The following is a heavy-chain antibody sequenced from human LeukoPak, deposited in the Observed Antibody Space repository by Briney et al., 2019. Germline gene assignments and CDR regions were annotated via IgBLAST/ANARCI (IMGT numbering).Heavy chain of an antibody. CDR3: ATSQYYYGSGSYPEYFQH. D-gene: IGHD3-10*01. CDR2: ISSSSSYI. V-gene: IGHV3-21*01. J-gene: IGHJ1*01. Sequence: GGSLRLSCAASGFTFSSYSMNWVRQAPGKGLEWVSSISSSSSYIYYADSVKGRFTISRDNAKNSLYLQMNSLRAEDTAVYYCATSQYYYGSGSYPEYFQHWGQGTLVTVSS. CDR1: GFTFSSYS.